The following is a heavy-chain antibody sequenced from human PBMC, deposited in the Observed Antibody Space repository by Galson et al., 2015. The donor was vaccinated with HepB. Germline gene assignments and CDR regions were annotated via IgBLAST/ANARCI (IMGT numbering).Heavy chain of an antibody. CDR2: ISYDGSNK. V-gene: IGHV3-30*04. Sequence: SLRLSCAASGFTFSSYAMHWVRQAPGKGLEWVAVISYDGSNKYYADSVKGRFTISRDNSKNTLYLQMNSLRAEDTAVYYCARGPYGGNSHYYYYGMDVWGQGTTVTVSS. CDR1: GFTFSSYA. CDR3: ARGPYGGNSHYYYYGMDV. D-gene: IGHD4-23*01. J-gene: IGHJ6*02.